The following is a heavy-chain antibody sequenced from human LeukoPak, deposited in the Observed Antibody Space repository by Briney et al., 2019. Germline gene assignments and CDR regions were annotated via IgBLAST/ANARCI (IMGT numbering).Heavy chain of an antibody. CDR3: ASSQWELLLYYGMDV. Sequence: ASVKVSCKASGCTFTSYYMHWVRQAPGQGLEWMGIINPSGGSTSYAQKFQGRVTMTRDTSTSTVYMELSSLRSEDTAVYYCASSQWELLLYYGMDVWGQGTTVTVS. J-gene: IGHJ6*02. CDR1: GCTFTSYY. CDR2: INPSGGST. D-gene: IGHD1-26*01. V-gene: IGHV1-46*01.